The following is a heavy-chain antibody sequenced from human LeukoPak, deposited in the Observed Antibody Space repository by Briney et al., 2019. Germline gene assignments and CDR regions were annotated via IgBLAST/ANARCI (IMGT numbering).Heavy chain of an antibody. CDR3: ARDYYDSSGYYYGELGFFDY. V-gene: IGHV1-18*01. Sequence: ASVKVSCKASGYTFTSYGISWVRQAPGQGLEWMGWISAYNGNTNYAQKLQGRVTMTTDTSTSTAYMELSSLRSEDTAVYYCARDYYDSSGYYYGELGFFDYWGQGTLVTVSS. CDR1: GYTFTSYG. D-gene: IGHD3-22*01. J-gene: IGHJ4*02. CDR2: ISAYNGNT.